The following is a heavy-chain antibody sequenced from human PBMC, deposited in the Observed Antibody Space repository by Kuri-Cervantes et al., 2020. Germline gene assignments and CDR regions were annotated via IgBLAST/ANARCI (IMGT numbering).Heavy chain of an antibody. D-gene: IGHD2-15*01. CDR3: VKGFCSGGRCEIPVWYYYMDV. CDR2: ISWDGGST. CDR1: RFTFSSYW. V-gene: IGHV3-43*01. Sequence: GGSLRLSCAASRFTFSSYWMSWVRQAPGKGLEWVSLISWDGGSTFYADSVKGRFAISRDNRKDSLYLQMSSLRTEDTALYYCVKGFCSGGRCEIPVWYYYMDVWGKGTTVTVSS. J-gene: IGHJ6*03.